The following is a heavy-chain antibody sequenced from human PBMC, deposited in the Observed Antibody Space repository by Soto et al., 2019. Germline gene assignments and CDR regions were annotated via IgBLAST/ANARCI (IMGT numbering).Heavy chain of an antibody. V-gene: IGHV4-34*01. J-gene: IGHJ4*02. Sequence: SETLSLTCAVYGGSFSGYYWSWIRQPPGKGLEWIGEINHSGSTNYNPSLKSRVTISVDTSKNQFSLKLSSVTAADTAVYYCARGNYGGCYHKFDYWGQGTLVTVSS. CDR1: GGSFSGYY. D-gene: IGHD2-15*01. CDR2: INHSGST. CDR3: ARGNYGGCYHKFDY.